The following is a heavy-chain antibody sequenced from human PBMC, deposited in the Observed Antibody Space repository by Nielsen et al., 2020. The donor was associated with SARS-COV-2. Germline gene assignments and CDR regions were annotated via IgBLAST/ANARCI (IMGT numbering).Heavy chain of an antibody. CDR3: ARVVVAGSGFDP. Sequence: ESLKISCTASGGFISSYYWSWIRQPAGKGLEWIGRIYTSGSTNYNPSLKSRVTMSVDTSKNQFSLKLSYVTAADTAVYYCARVVVAGSGFDPWGQGTLVTVSS. D-gene: IGHD2-2*01. J-gene: IGHJ5*02. CDR1: GGFISSYY. V-gene: IGHV4-4*07. CDR2: IYTSGST.